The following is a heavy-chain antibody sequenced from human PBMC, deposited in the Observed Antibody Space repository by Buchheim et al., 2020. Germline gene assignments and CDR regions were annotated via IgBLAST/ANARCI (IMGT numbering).Heavy chain of an antibody. Sequence: QVQLVQSGAEVKKPGASVKVSCKASGYTFTDNYLHWVRQAPGQGLEWMGWINPYSGVTNYAQQFQGWVTMTRDTSITTAFMEVSRLSFDDTAVYYCARETRYCSSSSCNIGDFDYWGQGTL. D-gene: IGHD2-2*01. CDR1: GYTFTDNY. CDR3: ARETRYCSSSSCNIGDFDY. V-gene: IGHV1-2*04. CDR2: INPYSGVT. J-gene: IGHJ4*02.